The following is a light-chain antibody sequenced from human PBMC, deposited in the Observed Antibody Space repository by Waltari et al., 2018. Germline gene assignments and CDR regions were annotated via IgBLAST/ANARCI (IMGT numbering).Light chain of an antibody. CDR2: DAS. CDR1: QKIGNK. Sequence: EIVLTQSPATLSVSPGERATLSCRASQKIGNKLAWYQQKPGQAPRLLISDASTRATGIPFRFSGSGSETDFTLTISSLQTDDFATYYCQQYHYWPPAYSFGQGTRLEIK. CDR3: QQYHYWPPAYS. J-gene: IGKJ2*01. V-gene: IGKV3-15*01.